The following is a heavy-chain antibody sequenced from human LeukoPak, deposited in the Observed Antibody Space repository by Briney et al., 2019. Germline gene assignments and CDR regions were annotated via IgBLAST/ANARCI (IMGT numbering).Heavy chain of an antibody. J-gene: IGHJ3*02. CDR3: TRGRSGANPNGLDI. CDR1: GFTFSSYS. D-gene: IGHD2-8*01. Sequence: GGSLRLSCAASGFTFSSYSMNWVRQAPGKGLEWVSSISSSSSYIYYADSVKGRFTISRDNAKNTVYLQMNGLRAEDTAIYYCTRGRSGANPNGLDIWGQGTMVTVSS. CDR2: ISSSSSYI. V-gene: IGHV3-21*01.